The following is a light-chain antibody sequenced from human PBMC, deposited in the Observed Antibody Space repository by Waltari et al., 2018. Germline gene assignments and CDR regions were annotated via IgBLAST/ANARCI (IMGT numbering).Light chain of an antibody. CDR3: QQRSDWPILT. Sequence: EIVLTQSPATLSLSLGERATLSCRASQSVSSYLAWYQQKAGQAPRLLIYDAFNRATGIPARFSSSASGTDFTLTISSLEPEDFAVYYCQQRSDWPILTFGGGTEVEIK. CDR2: DAF. CDR1: QSVSSY. V-gene: IGKV3-11*01. J-gene: IGKJ4*01.